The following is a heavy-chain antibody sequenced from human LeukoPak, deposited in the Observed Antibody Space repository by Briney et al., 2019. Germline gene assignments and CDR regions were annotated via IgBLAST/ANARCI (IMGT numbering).Heavy chain of an antibody. CDR2: IYYSGST. Sequence: SETLSLTCTVSGGSISSSSYYWGWIRQPPGKGLEWIGSIYYSGSTYYNPSLKSRVTISVDTSKNQFSLKLSSVTAADTAVYYCAPLCYSSGRNCVYWGQGTLVTVPS. CDR1: GGSISSSSYY. CDR3: APLCYSSGRNCVY. V-gene: IGHV4-39*01. J-gene: IGHJ4*02. D-gene: IGHD3-22*01.